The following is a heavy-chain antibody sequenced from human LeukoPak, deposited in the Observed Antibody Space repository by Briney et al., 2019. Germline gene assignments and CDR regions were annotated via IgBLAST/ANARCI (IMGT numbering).Heavy chain of an antibody. Sequence: GGSXRXXXXXSXXXXXXYGXHWVRXAPGKGLEWGAVISYDGSNKYYAASVKGRFTISRDNSKNTLYLQMNSLRAEDTAVYYCASLGIQILQVWFDPWGQGTLVTVSS. V-gene: IGHV3-33*05. D-gene: IGHD7-27*01. CDR2: ISYDGSNK. CDR3: ASLGIQILQVWFDP. CDR1: XXXXXXYG. J-gene: IGHJ5*02.